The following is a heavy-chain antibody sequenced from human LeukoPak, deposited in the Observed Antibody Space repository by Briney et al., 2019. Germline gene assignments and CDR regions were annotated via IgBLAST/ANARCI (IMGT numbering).Heavy chain of an antibody. D-gene: IGHD3-10*01. CDR2: IYYSGST. CDR1: GGSISSYY. J-gene: IGHJ4*02. CDR3: ARSLYYGSGSYPD. Sequence: PSETLSLTCTVSGGSISSYYWSGIRQPPGKGLEWIGYIYYSGSTNYNPSLKSRVTISVDTSKNQFSLKLSSVTAADTAVYYCARSLYYGSGSYPDWGQGTLVTVSS. V-gene: IGHV4-59*01.